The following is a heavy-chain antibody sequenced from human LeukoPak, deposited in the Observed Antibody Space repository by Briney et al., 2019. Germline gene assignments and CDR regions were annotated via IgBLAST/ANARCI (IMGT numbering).Heavy chain of an antibody. CDR1: GGSISSNY. J-gene: IGHJ4*02. Sequence: SETLSVTCTVPGGSISSNYWSWIRQPPGKGLEWIGYIYYSGSTNYNPSLKSRVTISVDTSKNQFSLKLSSVTAADTAVYYCARHGPAIDYWGQGTLVTVSS. CDR2: IYYSGST. CDR3: ARHGPAIDY. V-gene: IGHV4-59*08.